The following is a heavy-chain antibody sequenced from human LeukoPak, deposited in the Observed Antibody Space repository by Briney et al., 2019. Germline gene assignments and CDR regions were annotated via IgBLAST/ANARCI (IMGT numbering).Heavy chain of an antibody. CDR1: GGSISSYY. V-gene: IGHV4-59*12. CDR2: IYYSGST. J-gene: IGHJ4*02. Sequence: SETLSLTCTVSGGSISSYYWSWIRQPPGKGLEWIGYIYYSGSTYYNPSLKSRVTISVDTSKNQFSLKLSSVTAADTAVYYCARDVGHSYGYDYLDYWGQGTLVAVSS. CDR3: ARDVGHSYGYDYLDY. D-gene: IGHD5-18*01.